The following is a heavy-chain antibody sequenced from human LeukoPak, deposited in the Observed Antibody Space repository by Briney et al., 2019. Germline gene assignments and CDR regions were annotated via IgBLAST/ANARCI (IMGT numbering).Heavy chain of an antibody. CDR1: GFTVSSNY. J-gene: IGHJ4*02. V-gene: IGHV3-66*01. CDR2: IYSGGST. Sequence: GGSLRLSCAASGFTVSSNYMSWVRQAPGKGLEWVSVIYSGGSTYYADSVKGRFTISRDNSKNTLYLQMNSLRAEDTAVYYCASTFYGDSPPYWGQGTLVTVSS. CDR3: ASTFYGDSPPY. D-gene: IGHD4-17*01.